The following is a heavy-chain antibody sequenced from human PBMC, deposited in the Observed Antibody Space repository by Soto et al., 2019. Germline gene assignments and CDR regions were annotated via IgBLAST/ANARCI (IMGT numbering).Heavy chain of an antibody. CDR2: IKSKTDGGTT. D-gene: IGHD6-6*01. CDR3: AKDAEASSFAFYFDY. Sequence: GGSLRLSCAASGFTFSNAWMNWVRQAPGKGLEWVGRIKSKTDGGTTDYAAPVKGRFTISRDDSKNTLYLQMNSLRAEDTAVYYCAKDAEASSFAFYFDYWGQGTLVTVSS. CDR1: GFTFSNAW. J-gene: IGHJ4*02. V-gene: IGHV3-15*07.